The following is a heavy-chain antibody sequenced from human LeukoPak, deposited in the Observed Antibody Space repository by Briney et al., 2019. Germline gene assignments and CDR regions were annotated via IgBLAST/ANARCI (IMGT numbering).Heavy chain of an antibody. CDR1: GYTFTGYY. CDR2: INPSGDST. V-gene: IGHV1-46*01. CDR3: GGSLRFLVMDV. J-gene: IGHJ6*03. Sequence: ASVKVSCKASGYTFTGYYIHWVRQAPGQGLEWMGIINPSGDSTSYAQKFQGRVTMTRDMSTSTVYMELSSLRSEDTAVYYCGGSLRFLVMDVWGKGTTVTVSS. D-gene: IGHD3-3*01.